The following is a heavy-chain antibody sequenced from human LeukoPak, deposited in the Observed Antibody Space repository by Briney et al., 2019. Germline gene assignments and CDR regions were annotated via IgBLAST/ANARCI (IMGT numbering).Heavy chain of an antibody. Sequence: PGGSLRLSCAASGFTFSAYAVIWVRQAPGKGLEWVSAISASGDYTHYADSVKGRFDISRDNSKNTVYLQMSSLRAEDAALYYCAKVPNGDYVGAFDSWGQGTTVIVSS. CDR3: AKVPNGDYVGAFDS. D-gene: IGHD4-17*01. CDR1: GFTFSAYA. CDR2: ISASGDYT. V-gene: IGHV3-23*01. J-gene: IGHJ3*02.